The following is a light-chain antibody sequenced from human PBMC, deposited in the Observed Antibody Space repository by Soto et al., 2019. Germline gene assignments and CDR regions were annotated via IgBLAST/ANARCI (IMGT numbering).Light chain of an antibody. V-gene: IGKV3-15*01. CDR2: GAS. Sequence: EIVMTQSPATLSVSPGVRATLSCRASQSVSSNLAWYQQKPGQAPRLLIYGASTRATGIPARFSGSGSGTEFTLTISSLQSEDFAVYYCQQYNNWPPSTFGGGTKVEIK. J-gene: IGKJ4*01. CDR1: QSVSSN. CDR3: QQYNNWPPST.